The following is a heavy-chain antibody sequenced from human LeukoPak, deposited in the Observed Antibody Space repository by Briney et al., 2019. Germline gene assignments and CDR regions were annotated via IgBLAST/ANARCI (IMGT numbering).Heavy chain of an antibody. Sequence: GGSLRLSSAASGLTLSSCAMSWVRQAPGKGLEWVSTISGSAGSRYYADSAKGRFTISRDNSKNTLYLQMTSLRAEDTAVYYCAKHNAYSSSWLDYWGQGTLVTVSS. D-gene: IGHD6-13*01. V-gene: IGHV3-23*01. CDR2: ISGSAGSR. J-gene: IGHJ4*02. CDR3: AKHNAYSSSWLDY. CDR1: GLTLSSCA.